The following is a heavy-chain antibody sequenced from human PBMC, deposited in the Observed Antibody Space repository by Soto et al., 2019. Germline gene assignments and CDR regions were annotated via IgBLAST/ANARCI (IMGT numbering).Heavy chain of an antibody. CDR3: ARLEITMVRGVIIPNWIDP. D-gene: IGHD3-10*01. V-gene: IGHV4-39*01. J-gene: IGHJ5*02. CDR2: IYYSGST. Sequence: PSETLSLTCTVSGGSISSSSYYWGWIRQPPGKGLEWIGSIYYSGSTYYNPSLKSRVTISVDTSKNQFSLKLSSVTAADTAVYYCARLEITMVRGVIIPNWIDPWGQGTLVTVSS. CDR1: GGSISSSSYY.